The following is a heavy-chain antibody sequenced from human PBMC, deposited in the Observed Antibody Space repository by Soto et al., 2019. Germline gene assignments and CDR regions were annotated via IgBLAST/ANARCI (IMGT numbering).Heavy chain of an antibody. Sequence: GASVKVSCKASGYTFSSYFMHWVRRAPGQGLEWMGRIIPILGIANYAQKFQGRVTITADKSTSTAYMELSSLRSEDTAVYYCARGLGLKPFPHYNWGQGTLVTVSS. CDR2: IIPILGIA. V-gene: IGHV1-69*04. D-gene: IGHD2-2*02. CDR1: GYTFSSYF. CDR3: ARGLGLKPFPHYN. J-gene: IGHJ4*02.